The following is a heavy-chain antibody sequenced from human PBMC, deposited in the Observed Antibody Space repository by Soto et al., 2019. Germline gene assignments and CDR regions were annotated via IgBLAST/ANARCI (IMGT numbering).Heavy chain of an antibody. CDR1: GFTFSSYS. J-gene: IGHJ4*02. CDR3: ARSFYSSGWYVQFNFDY. Sequence: GGSLRLSCASSGFTFSSYSMNLVRQAPGKGLEWVSYISSSSSTIYYADSVKGRFTISRDNAKNSLYLQMNSLRDEDTAVYYCARSFYSSGWYVQFNFDYWGQGTLVTVSS. D-gene: IGHD6-19*01. V-gene: IGHV3-48*02. CDR2: ISSSSSTI.